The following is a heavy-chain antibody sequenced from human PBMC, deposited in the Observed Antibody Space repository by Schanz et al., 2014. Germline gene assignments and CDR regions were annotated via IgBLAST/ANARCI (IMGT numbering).Heavy chain of an antibody. CDR1: GYTFTSYG. CDR2: VIPILGVT. CDR3: ARDLTVDTGYVVHYYYYGMDV. D-gene: IGHD5-12*01. Sequence: QVQLVQSGAEVKKPGASVKVSCKASGYTFTSYGISWVRQAPGQGLEWMGRVIPILGVTHYAQKFQGRVTFTADKSTSTAYMELSSLRSEDTAVYFCARDLTVDTGYVVHYYYYGMDVWGQGTTVTVSS. V-gene: IGHV1-69*04. J-gene: IGHJ6*02.